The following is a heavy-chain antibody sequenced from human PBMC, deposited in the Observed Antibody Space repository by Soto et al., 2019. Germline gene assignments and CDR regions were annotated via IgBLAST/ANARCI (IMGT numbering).Heavy chain of an antibody. CDR1: GFTFSSYG. CDR3: AKSGKNHYYGMDV. V-gene: IGHV3-30*18. CDR2: ISYDGSSK. J-gene: IGHJ6*02. Sequence: GGSLRLSCAASGFTFSSYGMHWVRQAPGKGLEWVAVISYDGSSKYYADSVKGRFTISRDNSKNTLYLQMNSLRPEDTAVYYCAKSGKNHYYGMDVWGQGTTVTVSS.